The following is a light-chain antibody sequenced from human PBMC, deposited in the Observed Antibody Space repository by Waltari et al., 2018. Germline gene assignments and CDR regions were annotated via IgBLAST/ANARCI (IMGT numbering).Light chain of an antibody. CDR2: WAS. V-gene: IGKV4-1*01. J-gene: IGKJ4*01. CDR3: QQYYTTPLT. CDR1: QSILYTTTNNNY. Sequence: DIVMTQSPDSLAVSLGEKATINCKSRQSILYTTTNNNYLAWYQQKAGQPPKLLIYWASNRQSGVPDRFSGSGSGTDFTLTISSLQAEDVAVYYCQQYYTTPLTFGGGTRVEI.